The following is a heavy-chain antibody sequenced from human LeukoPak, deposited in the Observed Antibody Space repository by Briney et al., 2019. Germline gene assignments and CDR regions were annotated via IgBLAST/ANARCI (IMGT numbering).Heavy chain of an antibody. CDR1: GFTFSSYG. D-gene: IGHD6-13*01. Sequence: GWSLRLSCAASGFTFSSYGMHWVRQAPGKGLEWVALISYDGSNQYYADSVKGRFTISRDNSKNTLYLQMNSLRAEDTAVYYCAKGPPIAPPYYFDYWGQGTLVTVSS. J-gene: IGHJ4*02. CDR3: AKGPPIAPPYYFDY. V-gene: IGHV3-30*18. CDR2: ISYDGSNQ.